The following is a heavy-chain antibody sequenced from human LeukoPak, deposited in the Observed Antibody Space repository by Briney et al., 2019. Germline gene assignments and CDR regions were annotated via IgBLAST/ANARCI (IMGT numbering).Heavy chain of an antibody. CDR1: GYTFTSYY. CDR3: ARGRGVHDSHTYDYFDY. Sequence: ASVKVSCKASGYTFTSYYIHWVRQAPGQGLEWMGIINPAGGSTTYAQKFQGSRLTLTRDTSTSTVYMELSSLRSEDTAVYYCARGRGVHDSHTYDYFDYWGQGSLVTVSS. CDR2: INPAGGST. V-gene: IGHV1-46*01. J-gene: IGHJ4*02. D-gene: IGHD3-22*01.